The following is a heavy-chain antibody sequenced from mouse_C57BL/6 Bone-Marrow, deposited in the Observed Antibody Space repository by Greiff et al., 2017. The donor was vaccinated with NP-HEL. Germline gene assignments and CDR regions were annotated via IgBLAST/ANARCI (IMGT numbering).Heavy chain of an antibody. CDR3: ARLAY. Sequence: VQLQQSGAELVKPGASVKLSCKASGYTFTSYWMQWVKQRPGQGLEWIGEIDPSDSYTNYNQKFKGKATVTVDTSSSTAYMQLSSLTAEDSAVYYCARLAYWGQGTLVTVSA. CDR2: IDPSDSYT. J-gene: IGHJ3*01. V-gene: IGHV1-50*01. CDR1: GYTFTSYW.